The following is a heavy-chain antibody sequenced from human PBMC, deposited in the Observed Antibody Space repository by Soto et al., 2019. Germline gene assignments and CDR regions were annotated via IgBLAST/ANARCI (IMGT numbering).Heavy chain of an antibody. D-gene: IGHD3-16*02. CDR1: GFTLSSDA. V-gene: IGHV3-23*01. Sequence: GGALRLSCAASGFTLSSDAMSWVRQAPGKGLEWVSAISGSGGSTYYADSVKGRFTISRDNSKNTLYLQMNSLRAEDTAVYYCATGLGLHLGELPYDFDYWGQGTLVTVSS. J-gene: IGHJ4*02. CDR2: ISGSGGST. CDR3: ATGLGLHLGELPYDFDY.